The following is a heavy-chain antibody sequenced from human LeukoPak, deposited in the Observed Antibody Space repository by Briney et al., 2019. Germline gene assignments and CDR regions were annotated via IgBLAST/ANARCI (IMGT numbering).Heavy chain of an antibody. V-gene: IGHV3-7*01. CDR3: ARDESIAAAGPYYFDY. CDR2: IKQDGSEK. J-gene: IGHJ4*02. CDR1: GFTFSSYW. D-gene: IGHD6-13*01. Sequence: PGGSLRLSCAASGFTFSSYWMSWVRQAPGKGLEWVANIKQDGSEKYYVDSVKGRFTISRDNAKNSLYLQMNSLRAEDTAVYYCARDESIAAAGPYYFDYWGQGTLVTVSS.